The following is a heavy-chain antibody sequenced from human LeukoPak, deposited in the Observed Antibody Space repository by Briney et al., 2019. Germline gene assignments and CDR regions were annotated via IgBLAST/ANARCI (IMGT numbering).Heavy chain of an antibody. J-gene: IGHJ4*02. Sequence: GGSLRLSCAASGFAFNTYWMSCVRQAPGKGLEGVANIGQDGTEKHHVDSVRGRFTISRDNSKDTLYLQMNSLRAEDTAVYYCARADSGNYLFDYWGQGTLVTVSS. V-gene: IGHV3-7*01. D-gene: IGHD1-26*01. CDR1: GFAFNTYW. CDR3: ARADSGNYLFDY. CDR2: IGQDGTEK.